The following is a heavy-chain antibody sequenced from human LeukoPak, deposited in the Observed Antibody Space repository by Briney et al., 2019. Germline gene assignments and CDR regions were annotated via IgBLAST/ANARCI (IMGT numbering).Heavy chain of an antibody. Sequence: SETLSLTCTVSGGSNSSYYWSWIRQPPGKGLEYIGRIYNSGITNYNPSLKSRVTISVDTSKNQFSLKLSSVTAADTAVYYCARDYVLKSKRVGENYYYYMDVWGKGTTVTISS. J-gene: IGHJ6*03. D-gene: IGHD3-16*01. V-gene: IGHV4-59*01. CDR2: IYNSGIT. CDR3: ARDYVLKSKRVGENYYYYMDV. CDR1: GGSNSSYY.